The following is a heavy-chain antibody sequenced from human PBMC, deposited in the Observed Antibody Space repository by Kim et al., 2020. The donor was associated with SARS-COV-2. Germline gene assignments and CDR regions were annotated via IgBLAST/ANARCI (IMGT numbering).Heavy chain of an antibody. J-gene: IGHJ4*02. CDR3: ARAEGIAAAVNFDY. Sequence: AQKLQGRVTMTTDTSTSTAYMELRSLRSDDTAVYYCARAEGIAAAVNFDYWGQGTLVTVSS. D-gene: IGHD6-13*01. V-gene: IGHV1-18*01.